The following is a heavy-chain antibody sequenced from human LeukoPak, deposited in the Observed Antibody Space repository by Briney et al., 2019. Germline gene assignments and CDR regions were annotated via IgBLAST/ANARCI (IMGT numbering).Heavy chain of an antibody. Sequence: ASVKVSCKASGYTFTSYGISWVRQAPGQGLEWMGWISAYNGNTNYAQKLQGRVTMTTDTSTSTAYMELRSLRSDDTAVYYCARLHYYDSSGYYAYWGQGILVTVSS. D-gene: IGHD3-22*01. J-gene: IGHJ4*02. CDR1: GYTFTSYG. CDR2: ISAYNGNT. CDR3: ARLHYYDSSGYYAY. V-gene: IGHV1-18*01.